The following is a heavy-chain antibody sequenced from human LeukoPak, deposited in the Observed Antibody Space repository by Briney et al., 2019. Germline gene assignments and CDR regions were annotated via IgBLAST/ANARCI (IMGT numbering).Heavy chain of an antibody. CDR2: INHSGST. CDR3: ARGRNGYYYGSGSYYP. V-gene: IGHV4-34*01. Sequence: ETLSLTCAVYGGSFSGYYWSWIRQPPGKGLEWIGEINHSGSTNYNPSLKSRVTISVDTSKNQFSLKLSSVTAADTAVYYCARGRNGYYYGSGSYYPWGQGTLVTVSS. CDR1: GGSFSGYY. J-gene: IGHJ5*02. D-gene: IGHD3-10*01.